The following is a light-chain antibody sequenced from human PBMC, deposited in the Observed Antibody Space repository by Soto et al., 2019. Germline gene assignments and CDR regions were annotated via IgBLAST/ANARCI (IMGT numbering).Light chain of an antibody. CDR1: QSISSDY. V-gene: IGKV1-5*01. J-gene: IGKJ1*01. CDR3: QQYNSYLWT. CDR2: DAS. Sequence: DIQMTQSPSTLSASVGDIVTITCRASQSISSDYLAWDQQKPGKAPKLLIFDASGLESGVPSRFSGSGSGTEFTLTISSLQPDDFATYYCQQYNSYLWTFGQGTKVEIK.